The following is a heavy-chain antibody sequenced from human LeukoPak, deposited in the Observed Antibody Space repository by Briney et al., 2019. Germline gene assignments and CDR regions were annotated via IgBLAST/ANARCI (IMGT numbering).Heavy chain of an antibody. CDR3: ASNEGMGATTAIDY. CDR1: GGTFSSYA. D-gene: IGHD1-26*01. V-gene: IGHV1-69*05. Sequence: SVKVSCKASGGTFSSYAISWVRQAPGQGLEWMGGIIPVFGTASYAQKFQGRVTITTDESTSTAYMELSSLRSEDTAVYYCASNEGMGATTAIDYWGQGTLVTVSS. J-gene: IGHJ4*02. CDR2: IIPVFGTA.